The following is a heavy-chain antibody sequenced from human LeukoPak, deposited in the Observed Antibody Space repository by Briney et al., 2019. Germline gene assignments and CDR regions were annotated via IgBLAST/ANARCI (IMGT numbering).Heavy chain of an antibody. CDR3: VSPRGFSYGYFDY. D-gene: IGHD5-18*01. Sequence: SETLSLTCPVSGGSISSSSAYWGWIRQPPGKGLEWIGSIYYSKNTYYNPSLKSRVTISADTSKNQFSLTLGSVSATDTAVYYCVSPRGFSYGYFDYWGQGTLVTVSS. CDR1: GGSISSSSAY. CDR2: IYYSKNT. V-gene: IGHV4-39*01. J-gene: IGHJ4*02.